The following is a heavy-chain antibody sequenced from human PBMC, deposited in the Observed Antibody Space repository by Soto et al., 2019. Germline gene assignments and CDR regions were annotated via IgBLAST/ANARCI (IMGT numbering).Heavy chain of an antibody. D-gene: IGHD3-9*01. CDR3: AKGGEYDIVTGYEYYFDY. Sequence: GGSLRLSCAASGFTFISYAMSWVLQAPWKGLEWVSAISGSGGSTYYADSVKGRFTISRDNSKNTLYLQMNSLRAEDTAVYYCAKGGEYDIVTGYEYYFDYWGQGTLVTVSS. J-gene: IGHJ4*02. V-gene: IGHV3-23*01. CDR2: ISGSGGST. CDR1: GFTFISYA.